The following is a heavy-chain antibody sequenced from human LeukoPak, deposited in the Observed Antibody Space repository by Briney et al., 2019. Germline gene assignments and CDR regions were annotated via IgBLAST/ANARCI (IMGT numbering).Heavy chain of an antibody. Sequence: GASVKVSCKASGGTFSSYAISWVRQAPGQGLEWMGGIIPIFGTANYAQKFQGGVTITADESTSTAYMELSSLRSEDTAVYYCARDSPRQGYQLLSRSWLDYWGQGTLVTVSS. J-gene: IGHJ4*02. CDR2: IIPIFGTA. CDR3: ARDSPRQGYQLLSRSWLDY. D-gene: IGHD2-2*01. V-gene: IGHV1-69*13. CDR1: GGTFSSYA.